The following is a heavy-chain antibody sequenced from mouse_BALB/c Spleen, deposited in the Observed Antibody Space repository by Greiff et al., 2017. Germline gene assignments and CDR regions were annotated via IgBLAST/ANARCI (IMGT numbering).Heavy chain of an antibody. D-gene: IGHD3-3*01. CDR1: GFTFSDYY. J-gene: IGHJ4*01. Sequence: EVKLVESGGGLVKPGGSLKLSCAASGFTFSDYYMYWVRQTPEKRLEWVATISGGGSYTYYPDSVKGRFTISRDNAKNNLYLQMSSLKSEDTAMYYCARGGLGDAMDYWGQGTSVTVSS. CDR2: ISGGGSYT. V-gene: IGHV5-4*02. CDR3: ARGGLGDAMDY.